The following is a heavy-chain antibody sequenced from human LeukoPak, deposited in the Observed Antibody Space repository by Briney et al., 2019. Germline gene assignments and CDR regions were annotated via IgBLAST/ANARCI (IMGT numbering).Heavy chain of an antibody. CDR1: GFTFTSYG. Sequence: PGRSLRLSCAASGFTFTSYGMHWVRQAPGKGLEWVAVIWYDGSNKYYADSVKGRFTISRDNSKNTLYLQMNSLRAEDTAVYYCARVSGPYYLNAFDIWGQGTMVTVSS. D-gene: IGHD3-10*01. V-gene: IGHV3-30*19. CDR2: IWYDGSNK. CDR3: ARVSGPYYLNAFDI. J-gene: IGHJ3*02.